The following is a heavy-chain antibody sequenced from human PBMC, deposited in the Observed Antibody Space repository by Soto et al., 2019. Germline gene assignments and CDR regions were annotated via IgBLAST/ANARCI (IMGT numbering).Heavy chain of an antibody. D-gene: IGHD5-18*01. CDR2: INPNSGGT. J-gene: IGHJ4*02. Sequence: ASVKVSCKASGYTFTGYYMHWVRQAPGQGLEWMGWINPNSGGTNYAQKFQGWVTMTRDTSISTAYMELSRLRSDDTAVYYCARGVDTASSHFDYWGQGTLVTVSS. CDR1: GYTFTGYY. V-gene: IGHV1-2*04. CDR3: ARGVDTASSHFDY.